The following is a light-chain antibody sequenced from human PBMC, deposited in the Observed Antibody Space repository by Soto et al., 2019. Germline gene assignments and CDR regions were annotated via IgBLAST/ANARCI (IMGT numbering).Light chain of an antibody. CDR1: QSISSW. CDR3: QQYNSYSTWT. CDR2: DAS. V-gene: IGKV1-5*01. Sequence: DIPMTQSPSTLSASVGDRVTITCRASQSISSWLAWYQQKPGKAPKLLIYDASNLEGGVPSRFSGSGSGTEFTLTISSLQPDDFATYYCQQYNSYSTWTFGQGTKVEIK. J-gene: IGKJ1*01.